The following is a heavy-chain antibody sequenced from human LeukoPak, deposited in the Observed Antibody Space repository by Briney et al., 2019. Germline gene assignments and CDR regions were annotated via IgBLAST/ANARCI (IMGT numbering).Heavy chain of an antibody. J-gene: IGHJ5*02. CDR3: ATVLFTAYQLLSRWFDP. V-gene: IGHV1-69*05. CDR2: IIPIFGTA. D-gene: IGHD2-2*01. Sequence: ASVKVSCKASGGTFSSYAISWVRQAPGQGLEWMGGIIPIFGTANYAQKFQGRVTITTDESTSTAYMELSSLKSEDTAVYYCATVLFTAYQLLSRWFDPWGQGTLVTVSS. CDR1: GGTFSSYA.